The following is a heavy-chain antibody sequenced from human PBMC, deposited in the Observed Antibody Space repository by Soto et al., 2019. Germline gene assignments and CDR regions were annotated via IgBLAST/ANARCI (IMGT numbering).Heavy chain of an antibody. CDR1: GGSIGSYY. CDR3: ARGSAVAGKVGNGMDV. CDR2: IYYSGGT. V-gene: IGHV4-59*12. J-gene: IGHJ6*02. D-gene: IGHD6-19*01. Sequence: PSETPSLTCTVSGGSIGSYYWSWIGQRPGKGLEWIGYIYYSGGTNYNPSLKSRVTISVDTSKNQFSLKLSSVTAADTAVYYCARGSAVAGKVGNGMDVWGQGTTVTVSS.